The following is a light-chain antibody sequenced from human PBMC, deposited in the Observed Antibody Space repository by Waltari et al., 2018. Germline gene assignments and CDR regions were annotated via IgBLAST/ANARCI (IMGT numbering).Light chain of an antibody. CDR1: LSTIRSHT. J-gene: IGLJ1*01. CDR2: RND. CDR3: ASWDDSLPGYV. V-gene: IGLV1-44*01. Sequence: QSVLTQPPSVSGTPGQRVTISCSGGLSTIRSHTVNWYQQLPGSAPRLLIYRNDERPSGVPDRFSGSKSITSASLAISGLQSEDEGDYFCASWDDSLPGYVFGPGTKVTVL.